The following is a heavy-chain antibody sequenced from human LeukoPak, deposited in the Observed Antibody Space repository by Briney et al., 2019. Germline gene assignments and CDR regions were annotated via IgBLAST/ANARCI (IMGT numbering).Heavy chain of an antibody. Sequence: GGSLRLSCAASGFTFSSYAMSWVRQAPGKGLEWVSTISGSGGSTYYADSVKGRFTISRDNSKNTLYLQMNSLRAEDTAVYYCAKVGRSGWHYYMDVWGKETTVTVSS. CDR3: AKVGRSGWHYYMDV. V-gene: IGHV3-23*01. CDR1: GFTFSSYA. D-gene: IGHD6-19*01. CDR2: ISGSGGST. J-gene: IGHJ6*03.